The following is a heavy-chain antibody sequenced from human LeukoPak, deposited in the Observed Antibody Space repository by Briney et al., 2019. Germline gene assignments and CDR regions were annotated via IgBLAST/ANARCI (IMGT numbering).Heavy chain of an antibody. CDR3: ARADYGDYFFQH. D-gene: IGHD4-17*01. CDR2: INPSGGST. V-gene: IGHV1-46*01. CDR1: GYTFTSYD. Sequence: GASVKVSCKASGYTFTSYDMHWVRQAPGQGLEWMGIINPSGGSTSYAQKFQGRVTMTRDMSTSTVYMELSSLRSEDTAVYYCARADYGDYFFQHWGQGTLVTVSS. J-gene: IGHJ1*01.